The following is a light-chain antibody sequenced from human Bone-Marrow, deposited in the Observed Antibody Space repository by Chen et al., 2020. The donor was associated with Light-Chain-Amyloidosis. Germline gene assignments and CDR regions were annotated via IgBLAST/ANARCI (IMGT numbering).Light chain of an antibody. J-gene: IGLJ2*01. CDR3: QSADSSGTYEVI. CDR2: RDT. V-gene: IGLV3-25*03. Sequence: SYELTQPPSVSVSPGQTARITCSGDDLPTKYAYWYQQKPGQAPVLVIHRDTERPSGISERSSGSSSGTTATLTISGVQAEDEADYHCQSADSSGTYEVIVGGGTKLTVL. CDR1: DLPTKY.